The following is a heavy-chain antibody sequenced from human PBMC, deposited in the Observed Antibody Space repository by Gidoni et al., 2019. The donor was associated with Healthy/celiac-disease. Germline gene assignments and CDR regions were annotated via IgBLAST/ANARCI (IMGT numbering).Heavy chain of an antibody. CDR1: GSTFTSYA. CDR3: ARDRDFWSGPYLDY. J-gene: IGHJ4*02. CDR2: INAGNGNT. Sequence: QVQLVQSGAEVKKPGASVKVSCKASGSTFTSYAMHWVRQAPGQRLEWMGWINAGNGNTKYSQKFQGRVTITRDTSASTAYMELSSLRSEDTAVYYCARDRDFWSGPYLDYWGQGTLVTVSS. D-gene: IGHD3-3*01. V-gene: IGHV1-3*01.